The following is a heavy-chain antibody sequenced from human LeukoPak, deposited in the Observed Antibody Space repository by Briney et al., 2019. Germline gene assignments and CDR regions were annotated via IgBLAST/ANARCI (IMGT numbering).Heavy chain of an antibody. CDR2: INHSGST. CDR3: ATETGN. D-gene: IGHD3-9*01. CDR1: GFTFSSYA. J-gene: IGHJ4*02. V-gene: IGHV4-34*08. Sequence: GSLRLSCAASGFTFSSYAMSWVRQPPGKGLEWIGEINHSGSTNYNPSLKSRVTISVDTSKNQFSLKLSSVTAADTAVYYCATETGNWGQGTLVTVSS.